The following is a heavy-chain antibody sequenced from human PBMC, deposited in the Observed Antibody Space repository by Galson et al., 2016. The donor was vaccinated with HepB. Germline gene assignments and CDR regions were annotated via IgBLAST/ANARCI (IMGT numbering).Heavy chain of an antibody. CDR1: SDSLSTSDW. J-gene: IGHJ3*02. V-gene: IGHV4-4*02. D-gene: IGHD1-1*01. CDR3: ARDATSRATHATFYM. Sequence: SETLSLTCTVSSDSLSTSDWWSWVRQSPRKGLEWIGEINDSGTTNYNPSLGGRVTISVDTSKNQFSLRLTSVTAADTAVYYCARDATSRATHATFYMWGQGTVVTVSS. CDR2: INDSGTT.